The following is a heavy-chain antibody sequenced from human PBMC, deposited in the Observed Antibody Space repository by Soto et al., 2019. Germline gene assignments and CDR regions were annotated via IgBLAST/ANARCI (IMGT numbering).Heavy chain of an antibody. V-gene: IGHV3-33*08. CDR2: IWYDGSNK. D-gene: IGHD2-15*01. CDR3: ARDNLVVAPGDY. CDR1: GFIFNDFG. J-gene: IGHJ4*02. Sequence: GGSLRLSCAASGFIFNDFGMSWVRRAPGKGLEWVAVIWYDGSNKYYADSVKGRFTISRDNSKNTLYLQMNSLRAEDTAVYYCARDNLVVAPGDYWGQGTLVTVSS.